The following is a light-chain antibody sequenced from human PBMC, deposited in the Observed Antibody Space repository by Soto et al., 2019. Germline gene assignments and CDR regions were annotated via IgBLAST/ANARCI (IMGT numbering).Light chain of an antibody. CDR3: QQYGSSPMYT. CDR2: GAS. CDR1: LSVSSSY. J-gene: IGKJ2*01. V-gene: IGKV3-20*01. Sequence: EIVLTQSPGTLSLSPGERATLSCRASLSVSSSYLAWYQQKPGQAPRLLIYGASGRATGIPDRFSGSGSGTDFTLTISRLEPEDFAVYYCQQYGSSPMYTFGQGTKLEIK.